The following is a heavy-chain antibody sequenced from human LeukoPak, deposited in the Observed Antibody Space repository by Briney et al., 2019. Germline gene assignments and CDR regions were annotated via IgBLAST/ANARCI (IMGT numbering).Heavy chain of an antibody. CDR2: ISAY. Sequence: GASVKVSCKASGYTFTSYGISWVRQAPGQGLEWMGWISAYAQKFQGRVTMTTDTSTSTAYMELRSLRSGDTAVYYCARRFNYYDSSGYYEGFYFDYWGQGTLVTVSS. J-gene: IGHJ4*02. CDR1: GYTFTSYG. CDR3: ARRFNYYDSSGYYEGFYFDY. V-gene: IGHV1-18*01. D-gene: IGHD3-22*01.